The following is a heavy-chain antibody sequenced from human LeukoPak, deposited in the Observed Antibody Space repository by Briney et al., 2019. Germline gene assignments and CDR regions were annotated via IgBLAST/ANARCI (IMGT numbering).Heavy chain of an antibody. CDR2: ISYDGSNK. CDR3: ARLSESSWTFDY. V-gene: IGHV3-30*14. CDR1: GFTFSSYA. J-gene: IGHJ4*02. Sequence: GGSLRLSCAASGFTFSSYAMHWVRQAPGKGLEWVAVISYDGSNKYYADSVKGRFTISRDNSKNTLYLQMNSLRAEGTAVYYCARLSESSWTFDYWGQGTLVTVSS. D-gene: IGHD6-13*01.